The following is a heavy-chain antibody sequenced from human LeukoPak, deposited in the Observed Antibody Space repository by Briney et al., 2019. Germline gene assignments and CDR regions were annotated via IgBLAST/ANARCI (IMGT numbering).Heavy chain of an antibody. V-gene: IGHV4-59*08. J-gene: IGHJ4*02. CDR2: IYDSGST. Sequence: SETLSLTCAVCGGSINRDYWSWIRQPPGKGLELIGYIYDSGSTNYNPSLKSRVTISLDTSKNQFSLKLNSVAAADTAVYFCARSPSSSGWSGYFDFWGQGALVTVSS. CDR1: GGSINRDY. CDR3: ARSPSSSGWSGYFDF. D-gene: IGHD6-19*01.